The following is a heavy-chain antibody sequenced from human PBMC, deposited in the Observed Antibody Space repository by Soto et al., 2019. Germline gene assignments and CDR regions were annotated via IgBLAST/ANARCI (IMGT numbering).Heavy chain of an antibody. J-gene: IGHJ3*02. CDR3: ARDLRDSSSFAFGI. D-gene: IGHD6-6*01. Sequence: PSETLSLTCTVSGGSISSYYWSWIRQPAGKGLEWIGRIYTSGSTNYNPSLKSRVTMSVDTSKNQFSLKLSSVTAADTAVYYCARDLRDSSSFAFGIWGQGTMVTVSS. CDR2: IYTSGST. V-gene: IGHV4-4*07. CDR1: GGSISSYY.